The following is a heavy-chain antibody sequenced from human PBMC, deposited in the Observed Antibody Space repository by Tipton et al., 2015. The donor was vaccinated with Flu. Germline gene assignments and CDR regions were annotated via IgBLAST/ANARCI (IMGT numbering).Heavy chain of an antibody. J-gene: IGHJ3*01. Sequence: TLSLTCIVSNGSPSSYYWNWIRQSPGKGLEWIGYIYNGVYTKYGPSLRSRVTISADTSKNQFSLRLSSVTAADTAVYYCVARLGLWGYDSWSDYPQAGVFDLWGQGTMVTVSS. D-gene: IGHD3-3*01. CDR2: IYNGVYT. CDR1: NGSPSSYY. V-gene: IGHV4-59*04. CDR3: VARLGLWGYDSWSDYPQAGVFDL.